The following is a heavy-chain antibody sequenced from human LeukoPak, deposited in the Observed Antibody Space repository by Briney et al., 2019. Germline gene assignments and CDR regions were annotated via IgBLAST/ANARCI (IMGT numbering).Heavy chain of an antibody. D-gene: IGHD1-26*01. CDR3: AKDRSIGTYYTFDS. Sequence: GGSLRLSCAASGFTFSTYAMHWVRQAPGKGLEWVAVISYDGSSKYYADSVKGRFTISRDNSKNTLYLQMSSLTAKDTAVYYCAKDRSIGTYYTFDSWGQGTLVTVSS. J-gene: IGHJ4*02. V-gene: IGHV3-30*04. CDR2: ISYDGSSK. CDR1: GFTFSTYA.